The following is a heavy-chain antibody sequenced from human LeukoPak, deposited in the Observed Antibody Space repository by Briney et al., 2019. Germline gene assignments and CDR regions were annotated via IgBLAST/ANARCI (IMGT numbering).Heavy chain of an antibody. J-gene: IGHJ4*02. D-gene: IGHD3-22*01. V-gene: IGHV1-2*02. CDR2: INPDSGGT. CDR1: GYTFTSHG. CDR3: ARGQGSSGYYPGDY. Sequence: ASVKVSCKASGYTFTSHGISWVRQAPGQGLEWMGWINPDSGGTNHAQNFQGRVTMTRDTSISTAYMELSRLRSDDTAVYYCARGQGSSGYYPGDYWGQGTLVTVSS.